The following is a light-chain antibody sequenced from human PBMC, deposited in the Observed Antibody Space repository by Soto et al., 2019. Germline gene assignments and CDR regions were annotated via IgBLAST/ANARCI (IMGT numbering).Light chain of an antibody. V-gene: IGKV1-39*01. CDR1: LRISKY. Sequence: DIQMTQSPSSLSASVGDRVTITCRASLRISKYLNWYQQKPGKAPKLLIYGASTLQSGVPSRFSGTGSGTDFTLIISSLQPEDSATYYCQQSHSTPLTFSGGTKLEI. CDR3: QQSHSTPLT. J-gene: IGKJ4*01. CDR2: GAS.